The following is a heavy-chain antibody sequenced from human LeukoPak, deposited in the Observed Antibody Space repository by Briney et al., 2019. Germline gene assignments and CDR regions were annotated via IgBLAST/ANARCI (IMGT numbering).Heavy chain of an antibody. Sequence: SETLSLTCTVSGGSISSSSYYWGWIRQPPGKGLEWIGSIYYSGSTYYNPSLKSRDTISVDTSKNQFSLNLSSVTAADTAVYYCARLYYDSSGYYQICYFDYWGQGTLVTVSS. D-gene: IGHD3-22*01. CDR3: ARLYYDSSGYYQICYFDY. V-gene: IGHV4-39*01. CDR2: IYYSGST. CDR1: GGSISSSSYY. J-gene: IGHJ4*02.